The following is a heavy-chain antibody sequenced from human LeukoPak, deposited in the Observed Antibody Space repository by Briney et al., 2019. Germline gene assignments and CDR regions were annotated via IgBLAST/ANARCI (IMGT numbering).Heavy chain of an antibody. Sequence: GRSLRLSCAASGFTFSSYGMHWVRQAPGKGLEWVAVISYDGSNKYYADSVKGRFTISRDNSKNTLYLQMNSLRAEDTAVYYCAKSFYDSSGYYYYWYFDLWGRGTLVTVSS. CDR2: ISYDGSNK. CDR3: AKSFYDSSGYYYYWYFDL. J-gene: IGHJ2*01. CDR1: GFTFSSYG. V-gene: IGHV3-30*18. D-gene: IGHD3-22*01.